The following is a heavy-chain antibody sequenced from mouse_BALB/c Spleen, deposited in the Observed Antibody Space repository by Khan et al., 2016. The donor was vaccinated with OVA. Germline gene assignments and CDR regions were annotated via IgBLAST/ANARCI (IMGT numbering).Heavy chain of an antibody. CDR1: GYSITSDYA. V-gene: IGHV3-2*02. CDR3: ARVYGGDFDY. D-gene: IGHD1-1*01. Sequence: EVQLVESGPGLVKPSQSLSLTCTVTGYSITSDYAWNWIRQFPGNKLEWMGFISYSGNTKYNHSLKSRFSFTRDTSKNQFFLQLNSVTTEDTATYYCARVYGGDFDYWGQGTSLTVSS. J-gene: IGHJ2*02. CDR2: ISYSGNT.